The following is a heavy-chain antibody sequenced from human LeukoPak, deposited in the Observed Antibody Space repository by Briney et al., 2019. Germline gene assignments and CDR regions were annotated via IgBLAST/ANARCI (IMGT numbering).Heavy chain of an antibody. D-gene: IGHD4-17*01. CDR1: GGTFSSYA. Sequence: VASVKVSCKASGGTFSSYAISWVRQAPGQGLEWMGRIIPILGIANYAQKFQGRVTITADKSTSTAYMELSSLRSEDTAVYYCARTRVPTSDYGEGYFDYWGQGTLVTVSS. CDR3: ARTRVPTSDYGEGYFDY. CDR2: IIPILGIA. V-gene: IGHV1-69*04. J-gene: IGHJ4*02.